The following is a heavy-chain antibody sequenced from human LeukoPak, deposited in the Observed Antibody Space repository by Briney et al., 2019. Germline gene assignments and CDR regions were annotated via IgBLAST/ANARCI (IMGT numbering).Heavy chain of an antibody. V-gene: IGHV3-23*01. J-gene: IGHJ4*02. CDR1: GLAFSSYA. CDR2: ISVASNT. Sequence: PGGSLRLSCAASGLAFSSYAMSSVRQAPGKGLEWVSTISVASNTFYADSVKCRFTISRDNSRNTVYLQMTSLRADDTAVYYCADYGVSGVRNNFYWGPGTLVTVSS. CDR3: ADYGVSGVRNNFY. D-gene: IGHD3-3*01.